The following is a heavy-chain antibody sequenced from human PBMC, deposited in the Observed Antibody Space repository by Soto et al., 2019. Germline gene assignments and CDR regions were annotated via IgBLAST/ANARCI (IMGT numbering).Heavy chain of an antibody. Sequence: GASVKVSCKASGYTFTSYAMHWVRQAPGQRLEWMGWIKAGNGNTKYSQKFQGRVTITRDTSASTAYMELSSLRSEDTAVYYCARTRTPYYDYVWGSYPTFDYWGQGTLVTVSS. J-gene: IGHJ4*02. CDR3: ARTRTPYYDYVWGSYPTFDY. CDR2: IKAGNGNT. V-gene: IGHV1-3*01. D-gene: IGHD3-16*02. CDR1: GYTFTSYA.